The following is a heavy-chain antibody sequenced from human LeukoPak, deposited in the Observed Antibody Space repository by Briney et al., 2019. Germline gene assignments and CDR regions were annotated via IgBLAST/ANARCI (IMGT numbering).Heavy chain of an antibody. J-gene: IGHJ4*02. CDR3: ARGLSAIVH. V-gene: IGHV4-34*01. D-gene: IGHD2-21*02. Sequence: PSETLSLTCAVYGGSFSGYYWSWIRQPPGKGLEWIGEINHSGSTNYNPSLKSRVTVSVDTSKNQFSLKLSSVTAADTAVYYCARGLSAIVHWGQGTLVTVSS. CDR1: GGSFSGYY. CDR2: INHSGST.